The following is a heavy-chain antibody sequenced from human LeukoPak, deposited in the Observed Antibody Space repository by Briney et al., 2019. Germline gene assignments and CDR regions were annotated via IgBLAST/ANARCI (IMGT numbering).Heavy chain of an antibody. CDR3: ARFQLPPIVEVVAAKVYYFDY. CDR2: IYPGDSDT. J-gene: IGHJ4*02. CDR1: GYSFTSYW. D-gene: IGHD2-15*01. V-gene: IGHV5-51*01. Sequence: GESLKISCKGSGYSFTSYWIGWVRQMPGKGLEWMRIIYPGDSDTRYSPSFQGQVTISADKSISTAYLQWSSLKASDTAMYYCARFQLPPIVEVVAAKVYYFDYWGQGTLVTVSS.